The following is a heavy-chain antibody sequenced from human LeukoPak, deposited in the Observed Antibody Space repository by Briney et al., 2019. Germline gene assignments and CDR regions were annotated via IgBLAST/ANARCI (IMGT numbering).Heavy chain of an antibody. V-gene: IGHV3-20*04. Sequence: PGGSLRLSCAASGFTFDDYGMSWVRQAPGKGLEWVSGINWNGGSTGYADSVKGRFTISRDNAKNSLYLQMNSLRAEDTALYYCARAKGSYYYDSSGYYGPLFDYWGQGTLVTVSS. CDR2: INWNGGST. D-gene: IGHD3-22*01. J-gene: IGHJ4*02. CDR1: GFTFDDYG. CDR3: ARAKGSYYYDSSGYYGPLFDY.